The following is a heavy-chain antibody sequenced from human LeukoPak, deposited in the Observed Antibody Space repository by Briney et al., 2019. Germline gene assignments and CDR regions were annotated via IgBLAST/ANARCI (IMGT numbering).Heavy chain of an antibody. Sequence: ASVKVSCKASGYTFTSYYMHWVRQAPGQGLEWMGIINPSGGSTSYAQKFQGRVTMTRDMSTSTVYMELSSLRSEDTAVYYCARGPSNRFGYSYGYDYWGQGTLVTVSS. J-gene: IGHJ4*02. CDR1: GYTFTSYY. V-gene: IGHV1-46*01. CDR2: INPSGGST. D-gene: IGHD5-18*01. CDR3: ARGPSNRFGYSYGYDY.